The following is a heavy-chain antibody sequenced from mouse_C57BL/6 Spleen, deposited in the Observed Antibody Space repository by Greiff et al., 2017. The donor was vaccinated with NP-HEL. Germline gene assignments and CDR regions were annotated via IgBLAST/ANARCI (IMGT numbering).Heavy chain of an antibody. D-gene: IGHD1-1*01. CDR3: ARSGVLREFDY. Sequence: LQESGAELVKPGASVKLSCKASGYTFTSYWMHWVKQRPGQGLEWIGMIHPNSGSTNYNEKFKSKATLTVDKSSSTAYMQLSSLTSEDSAVYYCARSGVLREFDYWGQGTTLTVSS. V-gene: IGHV1-64*01. CDR1: GYTFTSYW. J-gene: IGHJ2*01. CDR2: IHPNSGST.